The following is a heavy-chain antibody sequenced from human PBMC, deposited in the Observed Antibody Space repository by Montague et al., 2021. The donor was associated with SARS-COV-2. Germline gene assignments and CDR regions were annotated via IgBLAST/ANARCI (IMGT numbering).Heavy chain of an antibody. J-gene: IGHJ4*02. CDR2: IDWDDDK. D-gene: IGHD7-27*01. Sequence: TLSLTCTVSGGSLNNYFWSWIRQPPGKALEWLARIDWDDDKYYSTSLKTRLTISKDTSKNQVVLTMTNMDPVDTVTYYCARDWGCTHFDYWGQGTLVTVSS. CDR1: GGSLNNYF. V-gene: IGHV2-70*11. CDR3: ARDWGCTHFDY.